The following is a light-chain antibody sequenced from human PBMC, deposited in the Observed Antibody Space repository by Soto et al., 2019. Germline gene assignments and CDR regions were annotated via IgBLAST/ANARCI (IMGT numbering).Light chain of an antibody. J-gene: IGLJ2*01. CDR2: DVS. CDR3: SSYTSSSTVV. Sequence: QSALTQPASVSGSPGQSITISCTGTSSDVGGYNYVSWYKQHPGKAPKLMIYDVSKRPSGVSNRCSGSKSGNTASLTISGLQAEDEADDYCSSYTSSSTVVFGGGTKLTVL. V-gene: IGLV2-14*01. CDR1: SSDVGGYNY.